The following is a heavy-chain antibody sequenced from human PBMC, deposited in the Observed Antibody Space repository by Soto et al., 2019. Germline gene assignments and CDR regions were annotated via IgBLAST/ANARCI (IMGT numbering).Heavy chain of an antibody. V-gene: IGHV1-2*04. CDR2: INPNSGGT. CDR1: GYTFTGYY. Sequence: ASVKVSCKASGYTFTGYYMHWVRQAPGQGLEWMGWINPNSGGTNYAQKFQGWVTMTRDTSISTAYMELSRLRSDDTAVYYCAREGRFSNIIGYHYYYYYGIDVCGQGSTVPVSS. D-gene: IGHD3-22*01. CDR3: AREGRFSNIIGYHYYYYYGIDV. J-gene: IGHJ6*02.